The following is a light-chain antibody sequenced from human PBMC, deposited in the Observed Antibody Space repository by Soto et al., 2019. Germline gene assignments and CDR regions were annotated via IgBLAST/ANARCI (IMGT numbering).Light chain of an antibody. CDR2: VAS. CDR3: QQYNVWPLT. V-gene: IGKV3-15*01. CDR1: QRVSSN. Sequence: EIVMTQSPATLSVSPGERATLSCRDSQRVSSNLAWYQQKPGQTPKLLIYVASTRATGIPARFSASGYGTEYTLTISRLQSEDFAVYYCQQYNVWPLTFGGGTKVEFQ. J-gene: IGKJ4*02.